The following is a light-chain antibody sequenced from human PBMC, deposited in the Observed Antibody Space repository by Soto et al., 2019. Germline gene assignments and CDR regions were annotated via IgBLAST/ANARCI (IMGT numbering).Light chain of an antibody. CDR2: GAS. CDR3: QQYVTSPWA. Sequence: EIVLPQSPGPLPLSPGERATLSCRASQSVSNSFLAWYQQKPGQAPRLLIYGASNRATGIPDRFSGSGSGTDFTLAISRLEPEDFAVYYCQQYVTSPWAFGQGTKVEI. CDR1: QSVSNSF. J-gene: IGKJ1*01. V-gene: IGKV3-20*01.